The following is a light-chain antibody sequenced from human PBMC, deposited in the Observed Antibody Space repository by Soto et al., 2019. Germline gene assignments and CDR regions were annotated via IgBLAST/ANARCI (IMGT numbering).Light chain of an antibody. V-gene: IGLV2-14*03. Sequence: QSALTQPASVSGSPGQPITISCTGSYSDVGGYNSVSWYQQHPGKAPKLMIYDVDNRPSGVSNRFSGSKSGNTASLTISGLQTEDEADYYCGSYTTSDTLEFGGGTKLTVL. J-gene: IGLJ2*01. CDR3: GSYTTSDTLE. CDR1: YSDVGGYNS. CDR2: DVD.